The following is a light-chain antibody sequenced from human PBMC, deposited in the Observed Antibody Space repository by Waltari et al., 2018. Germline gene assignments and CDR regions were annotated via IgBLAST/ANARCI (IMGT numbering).Light chain of an antibody. CDR1: QSVLYSSNNKNF. CDR2: WAS. CDR3: QQYYSNPPT. J-gene: IGKJ2*01. V-gene: IGKV4-1*01. Sequence: DIVMTQSPDSLAVSLGERATINCRSSQSVLYSSNNKNFLAWYQQKPGQPPKLLIYWASARASGVPDRFSGSGSGTDFTLTISSLQAEDVAVYYCQQYYSNPPTFCQGTKLEI.